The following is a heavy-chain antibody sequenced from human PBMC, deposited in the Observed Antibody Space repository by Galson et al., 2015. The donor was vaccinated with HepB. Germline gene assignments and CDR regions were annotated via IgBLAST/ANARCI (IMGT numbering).Heavy chain of an antibody. D-gene: IGHD3-9*01. CDR1: GYTFTNYG. CDR2: ISAYNGNT. V-gene: IGHV1-18*01. J-gene: IGHJ6*02. Sequence: SVKVSCKASGYTFTNYGLSWVRQAPGQGLQWMGWISAYNGNTNYAQKFQGRVTMTTDTSTSTASMELRSLRSDDTAMYYCARVTVYYNVLTASVGYGMDVWGQGTTVTVCS. CDR3: ARVTVYYNVLTASVGYGMDV.